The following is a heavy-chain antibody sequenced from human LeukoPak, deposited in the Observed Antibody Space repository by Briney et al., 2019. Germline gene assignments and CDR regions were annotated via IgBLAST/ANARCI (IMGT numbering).Heavy chain of an antibody. D-gene: IGHD6-25*01. V-gene: IGHV3-21*05. CDR1: GFTFSSYS. CDR3: ARDLLSGHGVR. Sequence: GGSLRLSCAASGFTFSSYSMNWVRQAPGKGLEWVSYISGDSSYTYYTDSVKGRFTISRDNAKNSLYLQMNSLRAEDTAVYYCARDLLSGHGVRWGQGTLVTVSS. J-gene: IGHJ4*02. CDR2: ISGDSSYT.